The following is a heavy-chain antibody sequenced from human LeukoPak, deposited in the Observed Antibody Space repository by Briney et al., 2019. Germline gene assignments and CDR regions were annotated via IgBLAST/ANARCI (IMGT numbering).Heavy chain of an antibody. J-gene: IGHJ3*01. CDR2: IGGSGEST. V-gene: IGHV3-23*01. D-gene: IGHD2-8*01. CDR1: GFTFSRHW. Sequence: GGSLRLSCAASGFTFSRHWMTWVPQAPGKGLEWVSNIGGSGESTYYADSVKGRFTISRDNSKNTVFLQMNSLSRDDTAVYYCARRGGSNGWGAFDVWGQGTTITVSS. CDR3: ARRGGSNGWGAFDV.